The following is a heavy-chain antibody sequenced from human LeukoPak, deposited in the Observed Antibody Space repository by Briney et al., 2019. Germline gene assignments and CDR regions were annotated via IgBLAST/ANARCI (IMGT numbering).Heavy chain of an antibody. CDR3: ARERPAAASAFDF. V-gene: IGHV3-7*01. CDR1: GFTFANYW. D-gene: IGHD6-13*01. J-gene: IGHJ3*01. CDR2: MNQRGNEK. Sequence: GGSLRLSCTASGFTFANYWMSWVRQAPGKGLEWVANMNQRGNEKHYVDSVKGRFTISRDNARNSLYLQMNTLRAEDTAVYYCARERPAAASAFDFWGQGTMVTVSS.